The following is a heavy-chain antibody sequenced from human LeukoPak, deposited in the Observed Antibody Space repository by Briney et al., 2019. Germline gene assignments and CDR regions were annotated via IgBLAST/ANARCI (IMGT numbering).Heavy chain of an antibody. Sequence: PGGSLRLSCAASGFTFSSYWMHWVRQAPGKGLVWVSSIKSDGSSTSYADSVKGRLTISRDNARNTLYLQMNSLRTEDTAVYYCATGYGHAFDIWGQGTMVTVSA. CDR3: ATGYGHAFDI. D-gene: IGHD6-13*01. V-gene: IGHV3-74*01. CDR1: GFTFSSYW. J-gene: IGHJ3*02. CDR2: IKSDGSST.